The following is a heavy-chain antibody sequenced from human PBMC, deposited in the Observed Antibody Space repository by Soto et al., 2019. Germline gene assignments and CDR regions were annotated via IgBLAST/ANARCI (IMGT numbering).Heavy chain of an antibody. V-gene: IGHV1-8*02. J-gene: IGHJ6*02. CDR3: GRAARPYYYYYYGMDV. CDR2: MNPINGAT. CDR1: GYDFTAYD. Sequence: ASVKVSCKASGYDFTAYDINWVRQASGQGLEWMGWMNPINGATGSARRFQGRVSMTRNTATATAYLELTSLGSDDSAVYFCGRAARPYYYYYYGMDVWGQGTTVTVSS. D-gene: IGHD6-6*01.